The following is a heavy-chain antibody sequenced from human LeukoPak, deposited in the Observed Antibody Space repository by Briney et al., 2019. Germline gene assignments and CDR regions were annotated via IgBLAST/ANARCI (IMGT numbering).Heavy chain of an antibody. J-gene: IGHJ3*02. Sequence: PSETLSLTCTVSGASITQHYWSWIRQPPGKGLEYIGYFYYDGSTNYTSSVRSRVTILVDTSKNQFTLNLRSVSAADTAKYYCTGGNTGHFPSLGGFAFDIWGQGTMVAVSS. CDR1: GASITQHY. CDR3: TGGNTGHFPSLGGFAFDI. D-gene: IGHD3-16*01. V-gene: IGHV4-59*11. CDR2: FYYDGST.